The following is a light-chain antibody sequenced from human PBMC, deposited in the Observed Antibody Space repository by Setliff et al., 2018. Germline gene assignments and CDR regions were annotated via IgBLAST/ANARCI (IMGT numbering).Light chain of an antibody. J-gene: IGKJ1*01. CDR1: QSVLYSSSNKNY. CDR2: WAS. V-gene: IGKV4-1*01. CDR3: QQYYTTPPT. Sequence: DMMMTQSPDPLAVSLGERATINCKSSQSVLYSSSNKNYLAWYQQKPGQPPKLLIYWASTREFGVPDRFSGSGSGTDFTLTITSLQAEDVAVYYCQQYYTTPPTFGQGTKVDIK.